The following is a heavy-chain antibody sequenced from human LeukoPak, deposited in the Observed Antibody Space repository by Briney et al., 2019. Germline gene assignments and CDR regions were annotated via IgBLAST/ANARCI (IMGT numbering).Heavy chain of an antibody. D-gene: IGHD3-3*01. CDR2: IWYDGSNK. CDR3: ATDRGWRTSGYYLYYFEY. CDR1: GFTFSSYG. V-gene: IGHV3-33*01. Sequence: GGSLRLSCAASGFTFSSYGMHWVRQAPGKGLEWVAVIWYDGSNKYYADSVKGRFTISRDNSKNTLYLQMSSLRAEDTAVYYCATDRGWRTSGYYLYYFEYWGQGTLVTFSS. J-gene: IGHJ4*02.